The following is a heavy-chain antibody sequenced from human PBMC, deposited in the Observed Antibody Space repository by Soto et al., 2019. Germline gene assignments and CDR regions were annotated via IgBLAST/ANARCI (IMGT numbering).Heavy chain of an antibody. CDR3: ARDPPAYCGGDCYSANAAFDI. CDR2: ISYDGSNK. Sequence: GGSLRLSCAASGFTFSSYAMHWVRQAPGKGLEWVAVISYDGSNKYYADSVKGRFTISRDNSKNTLYLQMNSLRAEDTAVYYCARDPPAYCGGDCYSANAAFDIWGQGTMVTVSS. V-gene: IGHV3-30-3*01. CDR1: GFTFSSYA. D-gene: IGHD2-21*02. J-gene: IGHJ3*02.